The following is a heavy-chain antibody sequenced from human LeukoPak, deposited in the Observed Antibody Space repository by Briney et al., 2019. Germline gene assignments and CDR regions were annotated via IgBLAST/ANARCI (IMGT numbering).Heavy chain of an antibody. CDR3: ARLVVITTETANCYIDY. V-gene: IGHV3-21*01. Sequence: GGSLRLSCAASGFTFSSYSMNWVRQAPGKGLEWVSSISGSSSYIYYADSVKGRFTISTVNAKNSLYMKMNSLRADGTTVYYCARLVVITTETANCYIDYWGQGTLVTVSS. D-gene: IGHD3-22*01. CDR1: GFTFSSYS. CDR2: ISGSSSYI. J-gene: IGHJ4*03.